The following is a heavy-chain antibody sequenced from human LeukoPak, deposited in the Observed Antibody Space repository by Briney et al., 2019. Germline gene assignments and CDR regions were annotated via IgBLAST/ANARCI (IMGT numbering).Heavy chain of an antibody. D-gene: IGHD4-23*01. CDR1: GGSISSSSYY. CDR2: IYYSGST. V-gene: IGHV4-39*07. Sequence: SETLSLTCTVSGGSISSSSYYWGWIRQPPGKGLEWIGSIYYSGSTYYNPSLKSRVTISVDTSKNQFSLKLSSVTAADTAVYYCARDMGGPTMVTPFDYWGQGTLVTVSS. J-gene: IGHJ4*02. CDR3: ARDMGGPTMVTPFDY.